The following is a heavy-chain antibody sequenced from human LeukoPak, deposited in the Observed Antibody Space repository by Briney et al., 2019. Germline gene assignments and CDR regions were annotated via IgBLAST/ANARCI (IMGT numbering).Heavy chain of an antibody. CDR3: TRPHDY. CDR1: GFTVSTNY. Sequence: PGGSLRLSCAASGFTVSTNYMSWVRQAPGRGLEWVSVIYSGGSTYYADSVKGRFTISRDNSKSTLYLQMNSLRAEDTAVYYWTRPHDYWGQGTLVTVSS. CDR2: IYSGGST. J-gene: IGHJ4*02. V-gene: IGHV3-53*01.